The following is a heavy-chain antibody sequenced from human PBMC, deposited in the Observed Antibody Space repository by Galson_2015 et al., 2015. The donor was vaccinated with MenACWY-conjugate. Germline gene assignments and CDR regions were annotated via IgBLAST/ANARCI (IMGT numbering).Heavy chain of an antibody. CDR3: ARDYARLEWLSAYYFDY. V-gene: IGHV3-21*01. CDR2: ISISSSCI. CDR1: GFIFSSHT. D-gene: IGHD3-3*01. Sequence: SLRLSCAASGFIFSSHTMNWVRQAPGKGLEWVSSISISSSCIYYADSVKGRFTISRDNAKNSLYLQMNSLTAEDTAVYYCARDYARLEWLSAYYFDYWGQGTPVTVSS. J-gene: IGHJ4*02.